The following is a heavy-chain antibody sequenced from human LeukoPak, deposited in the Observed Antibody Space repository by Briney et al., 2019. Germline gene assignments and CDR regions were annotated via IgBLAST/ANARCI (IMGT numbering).Heavy chain of an antibody. J-gene: IGHJ6*02. V-gene: IGHV3-23*01. CDR3: AKSTSPLYYYYGMDV. CDR1: GFTFSDYA. D-gene: IGHD2-2*01. CDR2: ISNSGGNT. Sequence: GGSLRLSCATSGFTFSDYAMSWVRQAPGKGLEWVSTISNSGGNTHYADSVMGRFTISRDNSKNTLYLQLNSLRAEDTAVYYCAKSTSPLYYYYGMDVWGQGTTVTVSS.